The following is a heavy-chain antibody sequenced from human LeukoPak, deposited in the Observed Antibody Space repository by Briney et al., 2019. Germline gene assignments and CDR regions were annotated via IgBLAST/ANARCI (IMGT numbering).Heavy chain of an antibody. CDR3: ARVLVGATGPFDY. V-gene: IGHV3-21*01. CDR1: GFTFSSYS. J-gene: IGHJ4*02. D-gene: IGHD1-26*01. Sequence: GGSLRLSCAASGFTFSSYSMSWVRQAPGKGLEWVSRISSTSSYKYYADSVKGRFTISRDNAKNSLYLQMNSLRAEDTAVYYCARVLVGATGPFDYWGQGTLVTVSS. CDR2: ISSTSSYK.